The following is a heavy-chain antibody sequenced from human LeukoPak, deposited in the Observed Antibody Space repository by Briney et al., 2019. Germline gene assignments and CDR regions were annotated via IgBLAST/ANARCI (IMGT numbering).Heavy chain of an antibody. CDR3: ARNIEEGPLACDY. J-gene: IGHJ4*02. D-gene: IGHD5-12*01. CDR1: GFTFSSYG. V-gene: IGHV3-33*01. CDR2: IWYDGSNK. Sequence: GGSLRLSRAASGFTFSSYGMHWVRQAPGKGLEWVAVIWYDGSNKYYADSVKGRFTISRDNSKNTLYLQMNSLRAEDTAVYYCARNIEEGPLACDYWGQGTXXXVSS.